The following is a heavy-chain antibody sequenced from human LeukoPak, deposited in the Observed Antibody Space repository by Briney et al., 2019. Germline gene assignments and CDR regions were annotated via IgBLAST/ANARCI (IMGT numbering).Heavy chain of an antibody. CDR1: GGSFSGYY. CDR2: INHSGST. D-gene: IGHD6-13*01. J-gene: IGHJ4*02. V-gene: IGHV4-34*01. Sequence: SETLSLTCAVYGGSFSGYYWSWIRQPPGKGLEWIGQINHSGSTNYSPSLKSRVTISVDTSKNQFSLKLSSVTAADTAVYYCARGARSSSWYVPYYFDYWGQGTLVTVSS. CDR3: ARGARSSSWYVPYYFDY.